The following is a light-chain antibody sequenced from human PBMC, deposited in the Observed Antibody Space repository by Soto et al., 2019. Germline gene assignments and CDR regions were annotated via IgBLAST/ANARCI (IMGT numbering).Light chain of an antibody. CDR1: ESVRSSS. J-gene: IGKJ4*01. V-gene: IGKV3-11*01. Sequence: EIVLTQSPGTLSLSPGDRATLSCRASESVRSSSLAWYQQKPGQAPRLLIYDASNRATGIPARFSGSGSGTDFTLTISSLEPEDFAVYYCQQRSNWPPLTFGGGTKVDIK. CDR3: QQRSNWPPLT. CDR2: DAS.